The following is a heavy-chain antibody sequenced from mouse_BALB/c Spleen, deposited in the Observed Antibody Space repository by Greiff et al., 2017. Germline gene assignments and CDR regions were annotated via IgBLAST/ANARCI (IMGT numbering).Heavy chain of an antibody. Sequence: DVKLVESGGGLVQPGGSLRLSCATSGFTFTDYYMSWVRQPPGKALEWLGFIRNKANGYTTEYSASVKGRFTISRDNSQSILYLQMNTLRAEDSATYYCAREREYGNYGAMDYWGQGTSVTVSS. V-gene: IGHV7-3*02. CDR1: GFTFTDYY. D-gene: IGHD2-10*02. CDR3: AREREYGNYGAMDY. CDR2: IRNKANGYTT. J-gene: IGHJ4*01.